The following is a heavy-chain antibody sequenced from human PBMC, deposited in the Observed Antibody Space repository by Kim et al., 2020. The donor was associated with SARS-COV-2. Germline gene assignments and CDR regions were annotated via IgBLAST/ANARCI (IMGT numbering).Heavy chain of an antibody. V-gene: IGHV4-59*08. J-gene: IGHJ4*02. CDR3: ARYSGSYHGFDY. D-gene: IGHD1-26*01. CDR1: GGSITSYY. Sequence: SETLSLTCTVSGGSITSYYWSWIRQPPGKGLEWIGHIYYSGSTNYNPSLKSRVTISVDTSKNQFSLKLSSVTAADTAVYYCARYSGSYHGFDYWGQGTLVTVSS. CDR2: IYYSGST.